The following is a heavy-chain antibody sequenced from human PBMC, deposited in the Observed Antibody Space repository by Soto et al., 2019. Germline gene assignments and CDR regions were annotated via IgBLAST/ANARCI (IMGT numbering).Heavy chain of an antibody. CDR3: AAIGGVTAKPSPDY. CDR1: GFTFTSSA. D-gene: IGHD2-21*02. Sequence: QMQLVQSGPEVKKPGTSVKVSCKASGFTFTSSAVQWVRQVRGQRLEWIGWIVVGSGNTNYAQKFQERVTITRDMSTSTAYMELSGLRSEDTAVYYCAAIGGVTAKPSPDYWGQGTLVTVSS. V-gene: IGHV1-58*01. CDR2: IVVGSGNT. J-gene: IGHJ4*02.